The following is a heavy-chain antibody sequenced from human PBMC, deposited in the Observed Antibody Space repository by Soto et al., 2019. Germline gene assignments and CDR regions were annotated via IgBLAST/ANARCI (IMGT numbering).Heavy chain of an antibody. CDR2: IYNSAST. CDR3: ARGRFDYIWGSPAPYLDY. CDR1: GDSISTYY. V-gene: IGHV4-59*01. D-gene: IGHD3-16*01. Sequence: SETLSLTCTVSGDSISTYYWTWIRQPPGKGLEWIGYIYNSASTKYNPSLKSRVTISVDTSKNQFCLKLSSVTAADTAVYYCARGRFDYIWGSPAPYLDYWGQGVLVTVSS. J-gene: IGHJ4*02.